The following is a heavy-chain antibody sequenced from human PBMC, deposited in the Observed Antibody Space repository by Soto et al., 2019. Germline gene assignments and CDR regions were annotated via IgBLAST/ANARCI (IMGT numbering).Heavy chain of an antibody. V-gene: IGHV3-33*01. D-gene: IGHD1-26*01. CDR1: GFTFSSYG. Sequence: QVQLVESGGGVVQPGRSLRLSCAASGFTFSSYGMHWVRQAPGKGLEWVAVIWYAGSNKYYADSVKGRFTISRDNSKNTLYLQMNSLRGEDTAVYYCARGPSYLLPDWLDPWGQGTLVTVSS. J-gene: IGHJ5*02. CDR3: ARGPSYLLPDWLDP. CDR2: IWYAGSNK.